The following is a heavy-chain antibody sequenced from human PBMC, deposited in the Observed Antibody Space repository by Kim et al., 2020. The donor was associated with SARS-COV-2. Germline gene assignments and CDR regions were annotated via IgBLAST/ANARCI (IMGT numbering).Heavy chain of an antibody. D-gene: IGHD2-2*01. J-gene: IGHJ4*02. Sequence: NANPSLQSRVTRSVDTSNNQFSLRLSSVTAADTAIYYCARGHSTSGYDYWGQGALVTISS. V-gene: IGHV4-34*01. CDR3: ARGHSTSGYDY.